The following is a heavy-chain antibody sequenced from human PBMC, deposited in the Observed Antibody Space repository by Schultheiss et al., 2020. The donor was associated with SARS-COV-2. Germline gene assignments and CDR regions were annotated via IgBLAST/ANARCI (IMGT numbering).Heavy chain of an antibody. CDR3: ARDWGITMVQGVIPNDY. D-gene: IGHD3-10*01. V-gene: IGHV3-30-3*01. Sequence: GGSLRLSCAASGITFNSYAMYWVRQAPGKGLEWVAVISYDGSNKYYADSVKGRFTISRDNSKNTLYLQMNSLRAEDTAVYYCARDWGITMVQGVIPNDYWGQGTLVTVSS. CDR1: GITFNSYA. J-gene: IGHJ4*02. CDR2: ISYDGSNK.